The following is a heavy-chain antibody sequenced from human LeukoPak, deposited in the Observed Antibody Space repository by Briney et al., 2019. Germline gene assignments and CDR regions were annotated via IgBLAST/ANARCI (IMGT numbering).Heavy chain of an antibody. D-gene: IGHD2-15*01. J-gene: IGHJ4*02. Sequence: GSLRLSCAASGFTFSSYDMHWVRPATGKGLEWVSAIGTAGDTYYPGSVKGRFTISRENAKNSLYHQMNSLRAGDTAVYYCARESCSGGSCYLAYWGQGTLVTVSS. V-gene: IGHV3-13*01. CDR3: ARESCSGGSCYLAY. CDR1: GFTFSSYD. CDR2: IGTAGDT.